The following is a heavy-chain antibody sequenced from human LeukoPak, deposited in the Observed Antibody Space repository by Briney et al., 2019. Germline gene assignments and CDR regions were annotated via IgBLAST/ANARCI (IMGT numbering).Heavy chain of an antibody. CDR2: INEDGSKK. D-gene: IGHD2-2*01. Sequence: GGSLRLSCAASGFAFSDYWMSWVRQAPGKGLEWVANINEDGSKKHYLDSVEGRFTISRDNAKNSLYLQMDSLRAEDTAVYYCARGPRVYCSTTSCAFDYWGQGTLVTVSS. J-gene: IGHJ4*02. CDR1: GFAFSDYW. V-gene: IGHV3-7*03. CDR3: ARGPRVYCSTTSCAFDY.